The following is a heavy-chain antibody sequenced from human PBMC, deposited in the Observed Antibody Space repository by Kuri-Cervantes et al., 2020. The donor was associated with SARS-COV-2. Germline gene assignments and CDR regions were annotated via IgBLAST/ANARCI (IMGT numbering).Heavy chain of an antibody. Sequence: GGSLRLSCAASGFSFSMYWMSWVRQAPGKGLEWVANIKKDGSEKYYVDSVKGRFTISRDNAKNSLYLQMNSLRAEDTAVYYCARPQGYCSGGSCPDAFDIWGQGTMVTVSS. CDR1: GFSFSMYW. J-gene: IGHJ3*02. V-gene: IGHV3-7*01. CDR2: IKKDGSEK. D-gene: IGHD2-15*01. CDR3: ARPQGYCSGGSCPDAFDI.